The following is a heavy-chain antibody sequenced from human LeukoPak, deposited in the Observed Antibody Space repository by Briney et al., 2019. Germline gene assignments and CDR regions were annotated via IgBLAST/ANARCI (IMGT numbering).Heavy chain of an antibody. CDR2: ISYDGSNK. CDR1: GFTFSSYA. V-gene: IGHV3-30-3*02. Sequence: GGSLRLSCAASGFTFSSYAMHWVRQAPGKGLEWVAVISYDGSNKYYADSVKGRFTISRDNSKNTLYLQMNSLRAEDTAVYYCAKSPSGRLRDYWGQETLVTVSS. D-gene: IGHD1-26*01. J-gene: IGHJ4*02. CDR3: AKSPSGRLRDY.